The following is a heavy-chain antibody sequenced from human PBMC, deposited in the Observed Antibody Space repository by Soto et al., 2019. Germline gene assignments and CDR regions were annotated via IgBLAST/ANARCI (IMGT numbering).Heavy chain of an antibody. V-gene: IGHV3-48*01. CDR1: GCTFSSYS. CDR2: ISSSSSTI. Sequence: VQLVESGGGLVQSGGSLRLSCAASGCTFSSYSMNWVRQAPGKGLEWVSYISSSSSTIYYADSVKGRFTISRDNAKNSLYLQMSSLRAEDTAVYYCAREIMSYAAYWGQGTLVTVSS. CDR3: AREIMSYAAY. J-gene: IGHJ4*02. D-gene: IGHD2-8*01.